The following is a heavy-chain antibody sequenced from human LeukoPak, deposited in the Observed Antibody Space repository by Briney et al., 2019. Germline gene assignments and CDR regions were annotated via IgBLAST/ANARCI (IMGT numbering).Heavy chain of an antibody. CDR2: IYYSGST. CDR3: ARSPSATRRYRYNLDS. CDR1: GGSISTYY. Sequence: PSETLSLTCTVSGGSISTYYWSWLRQPPGKGLEWIGYIYYSGSTNYNPSLKSRVTISVDTSKNQFSLKPTSVTAADTAMYYCARSPSATRRYRYNLDSWGQGTLVTVSS. D-gene: IGHD5-24*01. V-gene: IGHV4-59*01. J-gene: IGHJ4*02.